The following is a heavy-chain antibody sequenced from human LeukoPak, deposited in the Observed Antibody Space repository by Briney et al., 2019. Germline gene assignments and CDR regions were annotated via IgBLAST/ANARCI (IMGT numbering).Heavy chain of an antibody. D-gene: IGHD3-10*01. Sequence: GGSLRLSCAASGFTFSSYGMHWVRQAPGKGLEWVAVIWYGGSNKYYADSVKGRFTISRDNSKTTLYLQMNSLRAEDTAVYYCAREVGPSVGGSGSYIPRPVHYWGQGTLVTVSS. J-gene: IGHJ4*02. CDR2: IWYGGSNK. CDR1: GFTFSSYG. V-gene: IGHV3-33*08. CDR3: AREVGPSVGGSGSYIPRPVHY.